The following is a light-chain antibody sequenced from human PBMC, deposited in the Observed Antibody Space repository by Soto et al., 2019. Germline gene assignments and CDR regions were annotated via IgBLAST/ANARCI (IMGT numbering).Light chain of an antibody. J-gene: IGLJ2*01. CDR2: DVT. CDR1: SSDVGGYNH. Sequence: QSALTQPASVSGSPGQSITISCTGTSSDVGGYNHVSWYQQHPGKAPKLMIYDVTDRPSGVSNRFSGSKSGNTASLAISGLQAEAEADYYCNSYTSTNTLVFGGGTKQTVL. CDR3: NSYTSTNTLV. V-gene: IGLV2-14*03.